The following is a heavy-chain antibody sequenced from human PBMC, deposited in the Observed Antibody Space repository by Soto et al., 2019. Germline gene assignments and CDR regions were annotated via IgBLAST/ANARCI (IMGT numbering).Heavy chain of an antibody. D-gene: IGHD3-3*01. Sequence: SETLSLTCTVSGGSISNYFCNWIRQPAGKGLEWIGRIDNSGSTNYNPSLKSRITMSADTSRNQFSLKLNSVTAADTAVYYCARGGQDFWSGPFDSWGQGALVTVSS. V-gene: IGHV4-4*07. CDR1: GGSISNYF. CDR3: ARGGQDFWSGPFDS. J-gene: IGHJ4*02. CDR2: IDNSGST.